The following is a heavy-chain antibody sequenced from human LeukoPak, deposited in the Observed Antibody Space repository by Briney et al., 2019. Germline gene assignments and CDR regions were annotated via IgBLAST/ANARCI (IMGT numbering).Heavy chain of an antibody. J-gene: IGHJ4*02. Sequence: SVKVSCKASGGTFSSYAISWVRQAPGQGLEWMGGIIPIFGTANYAQKFQGRVTITADKSTSTAYMELSSLRSEDTAVYYCARSSIIAAAGPYYFDCWGQGTLVTVSS. CDR3: ARSSIIAAAGPYYFDC. CDR1: GGTFSSYA. V-gene: IGHV1-69*06. CDR2: IIPIFGTA. D-gene: IGHD6-13*01.